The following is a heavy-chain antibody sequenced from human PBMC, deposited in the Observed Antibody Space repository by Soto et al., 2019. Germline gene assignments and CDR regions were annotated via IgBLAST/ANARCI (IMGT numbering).Heavy chain of an antibody. J-gene: IGHJ6*02. V-gene: IGHV1-2*02. CDR2: INPNSGDT. CDR3: AKGGAIVAAGTRVYLYNAMDV. D-gene: IGHD1-26*01. Sequence: ASVKISCKASGYTFTGYYVHWVRQAPGQGLEWMGWINPNSGDTYLAQRFQGRVTMNRDTSIGTAYMELRGLTSDDTAEYYCAKGGAIVAAGTRVYLYNAMDVWGEGTTVTVSS. CDR1: GYTFTGYY.